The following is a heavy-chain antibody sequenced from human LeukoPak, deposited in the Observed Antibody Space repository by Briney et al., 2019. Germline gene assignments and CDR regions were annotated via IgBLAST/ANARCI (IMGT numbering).Heavy chain of an antibody. Sequence: ASVKVSCKVSGYTLTELSMHWVRQAPGKGLDWMGGFDPEDVETIYTQQLRGRVTMTEDTSTDTAYLALSSMRSEDKAVYYCATAPHYYDSSGYFDYWGQGTLVTVCS. V-gene: IGHV1-24*01. CDR3: ATAPHYYDSSGYFDY. J-gene: IGHJ4*02. D-gene: IGHD3-22*01. CDR1: GYTLTELS. CDR2: FDPEDVET.